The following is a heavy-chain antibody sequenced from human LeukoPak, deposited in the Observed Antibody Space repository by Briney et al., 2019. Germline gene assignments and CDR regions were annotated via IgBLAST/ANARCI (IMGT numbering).Heavy chain of an antibody. CDR2: ISWDGRNK. Sequence: GRSLRLSCVASGFTFSNYDMHWVRQAPGKGLEWVASISWDGRNKYYADSVTGRFTISRDNSQNTLYLQMNSLRGEDTAVYYCARSVVTPSSWFDPWGQGTLVTVSS. D-gene: IGHD4-23*01. CDR3: ARSVVTPSSWFDP. CDR1: GFTFSNYD. J-gene: IGHJ5*02. V-gene: IGHV3-30*03.